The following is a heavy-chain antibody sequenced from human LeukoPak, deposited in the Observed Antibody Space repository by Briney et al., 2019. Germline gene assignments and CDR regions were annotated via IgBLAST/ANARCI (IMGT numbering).Heavy chain of an antibody. Sequence: GGSLRLSCAASGFTVSSKYMSWVRQAPGKGLEWVSVIYSGGTIYYADSVKGRSTISRDNSKNTVYLQMNSLRAEDTAVYYCAKGGGIHVSFDYWGQGTLVTVSS. CDR3: AKGGGIHVSFDY. V-gene: IGHV3-66*01. J-gene: IGHJ4*02. D-gene: IGHD3-10*01. CDR1: GFTVSSKY. CDR2: IYSGGTI.